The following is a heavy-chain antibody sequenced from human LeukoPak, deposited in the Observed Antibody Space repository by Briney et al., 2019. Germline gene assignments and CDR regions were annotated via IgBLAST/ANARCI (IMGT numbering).Heavy chain of an antibody. J-gene: IGHJ4*02. V-gene: IGHV3-23*01. CDR3: AKVVLNYGYDSSGYLDY. D-gene: IGHD3-22*01. CDR1: EFTFSSYA. CDR2: ISASGGST. Sequence: GGSLRLSCAASEFTFSSYAMSWVRQAPGKGLEWVSGISASGGSTYYADSVKGRFTISRDNSKNTLYLQMNSLRAEDTAVYYCAKVVLNYGYDSSGYLDYWGQGALVTVSS.